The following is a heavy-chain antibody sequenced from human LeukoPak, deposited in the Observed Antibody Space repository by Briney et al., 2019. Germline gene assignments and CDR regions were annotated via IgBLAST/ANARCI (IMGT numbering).Heavy chain of an antibody. CDR1: SGSFSGYY. Sequence: PSETLSLTCAVYSGSFSGYYWSWIRQPPGKGLEWIGEINDSGSVNCNPSLKNRVTLSVDTSKNQFSLRLSSVAAADTAVYYCTRRDVGAAGRYFDLWGRGTLVTVSS. J-gene: IGHJ2*01. CDR3: TRRDVGAAGRYFDL. V-gene: IGHV4-34*01. CDR2: INDSGSV. D-gene: IGHD1-26*01.